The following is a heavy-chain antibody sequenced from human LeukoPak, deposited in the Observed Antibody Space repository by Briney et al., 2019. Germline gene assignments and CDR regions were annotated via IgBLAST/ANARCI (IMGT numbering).Heavy chain of an antibody. J-gene: IGHJ4*02. D-gene: IGHD5-24*01. CDR3: ARGDGNKLGPPRFVVDY. Sequence: GGSLRLSCAASGFTFSSYWMSWVRQAPGKGLELVANIKEDGSEKYYVDSVKGRFTISRDNAKNSLYLQMNSLRAEDTAIYYCARGDGNKLGPPRFVVDYWGQGTLVTVSS. CDR2: IKEDGSEK. CDR1: GFTFSSYW. V-gene: IGHV3-7*01.